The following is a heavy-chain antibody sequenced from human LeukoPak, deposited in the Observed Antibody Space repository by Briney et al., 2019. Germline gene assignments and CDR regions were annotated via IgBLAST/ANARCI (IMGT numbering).Heavy chain of an antibody. CDR1: GFTFSNYG. D-gene: IGHD4-17*01. Sequence: GGSLRLSCAVSGFTFSNYGVSWVRQAPGKGLEWVSGISGRGGSTNYADSVKGRFTISRDNSKNTLYLQMNSLRAEDSALYYCATGVTTAYYWGQGTLVTVSS. V-gene: IGHV3-23*01. J-gene: IGHJ4*02. CDR3: ATGVTTAYY. CDR2: ISGRGGST.